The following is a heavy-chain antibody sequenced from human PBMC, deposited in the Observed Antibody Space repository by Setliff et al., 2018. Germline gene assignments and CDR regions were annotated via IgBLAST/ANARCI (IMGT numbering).Heavy chain of an antibody. J-gene: IGHJ6*03. D-gene: IGHD7-27*01. V-gene: IGHV3-74*01. CDR3: AALDWGENFYNVDV. CDR1: GFNFNKYW. Sequence: PGESLTISCTVYGFNFNKYWMYWVRQAPGKGLEWVSRINGDATIAHYADSVKGRFTISRDNARNALYLQMVSLRGEDTGVYFCAALDWGENFYNVDVWGKGTTVTVSS. CDR2: INGDATIA.